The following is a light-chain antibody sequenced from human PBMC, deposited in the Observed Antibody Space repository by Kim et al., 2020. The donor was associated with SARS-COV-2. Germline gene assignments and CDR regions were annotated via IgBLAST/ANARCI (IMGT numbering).Light chain of an antibody. V-gene: IGLV1-44*01. J-gene: IGLJ2*01. Sequence: QRVTISCSGSNSNLGSNSVNWYQQLPGTAPRLLMYTNNQRPSGVPDRISGSKSGTSASLAISGLQSEDEADYYCAAWDDSLNGYVVFGGGTQLTVL. CDR2: TNN. CDR3: AAWDDSLNGYVV. CDR1: NSNLGSNS.